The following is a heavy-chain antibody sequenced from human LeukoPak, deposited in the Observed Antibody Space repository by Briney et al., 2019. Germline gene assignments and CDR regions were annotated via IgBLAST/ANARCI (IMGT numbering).Heavy chain of an antibody. V-gene: IGHV1-69*13. J-gene: IGHJ5*02. CDR1: GYTFTSYG. Sequence: GASVKVSCKASGYTFTSYGISWVRQAPGQGLEWMGGIIPIFGTANYAQKFQGRVTITADESTSTAYMELSSLRSEDTAVYYCARDPPYSGRNGYWFDPWGQGTLVTVSS. D-gene: IGHD1-26*01. CDR3: ARDPPYSGRNGYWFDP. CDR2: IIPIFGTA.